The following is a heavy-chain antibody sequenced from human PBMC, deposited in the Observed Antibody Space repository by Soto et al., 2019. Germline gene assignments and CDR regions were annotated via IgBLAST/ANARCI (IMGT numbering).Heavy chain of an antibody. CDR3: ARSQWQQSAYGMDV. CDR1: GGSISSYY. Sequence: ASETLSLTCTVSGGSISSYYWSWIRQPPGKGLEWIGYIYYSGSTNYNPSLKSRVTISVDTSKNQFSLKLSSVTTADTAVYYCARSQWQQSAYGMDVWGQGTTVTVSS. D-gene: IGHD6-19*01. V-gene: IGHV4-59*01. J-gene: IGHJ6*02. CDR2: IYYSGST.